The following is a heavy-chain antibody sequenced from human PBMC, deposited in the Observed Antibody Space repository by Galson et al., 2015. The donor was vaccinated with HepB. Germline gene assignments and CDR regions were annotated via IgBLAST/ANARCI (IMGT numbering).Heavy chain of an antibody. J-gene: IGHJ2*01. CDR3: ACVMGRVTDWYFDL. CDR2: MNPNSGNT. D-gene: IGHD2-21*02. Sequence: SVKVSCKASGYTFTSYDINWVRQATGQGLEWMGWMNPNSGNTGYAQKFQGRVTMTRNTSISTAYMELSSLRSEDTAVYYCACVMGRVTDWYFDLWGRGTLVTVSS. V-gene: IGHV1-8*01. CDR1: GYTFTSYD.